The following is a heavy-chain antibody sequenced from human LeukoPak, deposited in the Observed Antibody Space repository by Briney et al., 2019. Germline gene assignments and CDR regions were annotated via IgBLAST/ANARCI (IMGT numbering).Heavy chain of an antibody. V-gene: IGHV1-69*04. CDR2: IIPILGIA. Sequence: ASVKVSCKASGYTFTSYDINWVRQAPGQGLEWMGRIIPILGIANYAQKFQGRVTITADKSTSTAYMELSSLRSEDTAVYYCARGAGYSSSWYDDYWGQGTLVTVSS. CDR1: GYTFTSYD. CDR3: ARGAGYSSSWYDDY. D-gene: IGHD6-13*01. J-gene: IGHJ4*02.